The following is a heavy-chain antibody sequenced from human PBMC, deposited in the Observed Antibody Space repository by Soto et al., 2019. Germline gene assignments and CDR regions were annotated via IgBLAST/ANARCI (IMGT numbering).Heavy chain of an antibody. D-gene: IGHD2-8*02. CDR1: GFTFSSYS. CDR3: AMYRYSFFFDY. CDR2: ISSSSSCI. V-gene: IGHV3-21*01. Sequence: GGSLRLSCAASGFTFSSYSMNWVRQAPGKGLEWVSSISSSSSCIYYADSVKGRFTISRDNAKNSLYLQMNSLRAEDTAVYYCAMYRYSFFFDYWGQGTLVTVSS. J-gene: IGHJ4*02.